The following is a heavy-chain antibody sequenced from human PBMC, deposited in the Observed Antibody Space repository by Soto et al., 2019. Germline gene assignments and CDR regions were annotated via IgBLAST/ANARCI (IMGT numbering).Heavy chain of an antibody. CDR2: MNPNSGNT. J-gene: IGHJ6*03. Sequence: QVQLVQSGAEVKKPGASVKVSCKASGYTFTSYDINWVRQATGQGLEWMGWMNPNSGNTGYAQNFQCRVTMTRNTSISTAYMELSSLRSEDTAVYYCARATSSSPRSDYYYYYYMDVWGKGTTVTVSS. D-gene: IGHD6-6*01. CDR1: GYTFTSYD. V-gene: IGHV1-8*01. CDR3: ARATSSSPRSDYYYYYYMDV.